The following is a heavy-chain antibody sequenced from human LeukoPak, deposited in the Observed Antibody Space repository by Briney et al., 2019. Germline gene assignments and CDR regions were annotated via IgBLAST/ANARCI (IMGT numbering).Heavy chain of an antibody. Sequence: ASVKVSCKASGYTFTGYYMHWVRQAPGRGLEWMGWINPNSGGTNYAQKFQGWVTMTRDTSISTAYMELSRLRSDDTAVYYCARDLRVAGTRPPLGFDIWGQGTMVTVSS. V-gene: IGHV1-2*04. J-gene: IGHJ3*02. D-gene: IGHD6-19*01. CDR2: INPNSGGT. CDR3: ARDLRVAGTRPPLGFDI. CDR1: GYTFTGYY.